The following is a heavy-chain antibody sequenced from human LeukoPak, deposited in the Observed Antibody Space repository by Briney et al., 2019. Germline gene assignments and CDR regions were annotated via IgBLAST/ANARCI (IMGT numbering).Heavy chain of an antibody. D-gene: IGHD3-3*01. J-gene: IGHJ4*02. Sequence: PGGSLRLSRAASGFTFSSYAMSWVRQAPGKGLEWVSAISGSGGSTYYADSVKGRFTTSRDNSKNTLYLQMNSLRAEDTAVYYCAKVTPADYDFWSGYLYYFDYWGQGTLVTVSS. CDR3: AKVTPADYDFWSGYLYYFDY. V-gene: IGHV3-23*01. CDR1: GFTFSSYA. CDR2: ISGSGGST.